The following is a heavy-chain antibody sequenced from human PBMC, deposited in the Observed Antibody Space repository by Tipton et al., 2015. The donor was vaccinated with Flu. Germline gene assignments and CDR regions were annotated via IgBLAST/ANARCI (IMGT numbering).Heavy chain of an antibody. CDR2: INQISNTK. D-gene: IGHD3-22*01. Sequence: SLRLSCAASGLSFSTTWMSWVRQAPGKGLEWVANINQISNTKNYVGSVKGRFTISRDNAKDSVYLQMNSLIIEDTAVYYRARDSGYSAFDYWGQGTPVTVSS. J-gene: IGHJ4*02. CDR1: GLSFSTTW. V-gene: IGHV3-7*01. CDR3: ARDSGYSAFDY.